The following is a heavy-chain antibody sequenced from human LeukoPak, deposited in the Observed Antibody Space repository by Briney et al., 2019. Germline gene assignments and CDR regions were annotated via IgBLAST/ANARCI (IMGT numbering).Heavy chain of an antibody. J-gene: IGHJ4*02. CDR3: ARDSGGDGYKDYIDS. CDR2: IISDGGRT. CDR1: GFSFSTDA. V-gene: IGHV3-64*01. D-gene: IGHD5-24*01. Sequence: GRSLTLSCSPSGFSFSTDAMHSVRHAPGRGLEYVSGIISDGGRTYYANSVKGRFTISRDNSKKTSYLQMCSLRAEDMAVYYCARDSGGDGYKDYIDSWGQGTLVTVSS.